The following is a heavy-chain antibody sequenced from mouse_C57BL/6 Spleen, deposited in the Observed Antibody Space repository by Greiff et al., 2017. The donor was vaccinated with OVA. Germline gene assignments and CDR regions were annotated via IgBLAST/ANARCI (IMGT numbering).Heavy chain of an antibody. V-gene: IGHV3-6*01. CDR1: GYSITSGYY. Sequence: EVKLMESGPGLVKPSQSLSLTCSVTGYSITSGYYWNWIRQFPGNKLEWMGYISYDGSNNYNPSLKNRISITRDTSKNQFFLKLNSVTTEDTATYYCARVAYDAHVFDYWGQGTTLTVSS. D-gene: IGHD2-3*01. CDR3: ARVAYDAHVFDY. CDR2: ISYDGSN. J-gene: IGHJ2*01.